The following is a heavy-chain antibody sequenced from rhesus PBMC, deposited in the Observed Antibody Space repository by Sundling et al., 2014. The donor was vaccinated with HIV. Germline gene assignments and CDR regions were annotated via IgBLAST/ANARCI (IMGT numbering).Heavy chain of an antibody. D-gene: IGHD6-31*01. Sequence: QLQLQESGPGLVKPSETLSVTCAVSGGSISSSYWSWIRQAPGKGLEWIGYIYGSGSSTNYNPSLKSRVTLSVDRSKNQFSLKLSSVTAADTAVYYCARESYSSGWYGGDHFDYWGQGVLVTVSS. V-gene: IGHV4-169*02. CDR3: ARESYSSGWYGGDHFDY. J-gene: IGHJ4*01. CDR1: GGSISSSY. CDR2: IYGSGSST.